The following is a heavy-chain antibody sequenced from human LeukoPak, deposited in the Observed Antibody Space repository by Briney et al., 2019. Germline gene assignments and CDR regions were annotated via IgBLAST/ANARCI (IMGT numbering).Heavy chain of an antibody. J-gene: IGHJ6*02. CDR3: AKDSRPHYYYYYGMDV. CDR2: ISGSGGTT. Sequence: GSLRLSCAASGFTFSTYWMSWVRQAPGKGLEWVSVISGSGGTTYYADSVKGRFTISRDNSKNTLYLQMNSLRAEDMAVYYCAKDSRPHYYYYYGMDVWGQGTTVTVSS. CDR1: GFTFSTYW. V-gene: IGHV3-23*01.